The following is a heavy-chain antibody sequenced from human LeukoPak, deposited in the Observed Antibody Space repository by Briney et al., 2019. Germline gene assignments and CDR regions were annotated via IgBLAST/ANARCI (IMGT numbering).Heavy chain of an antibody. Sequence: PSETLSLTCAVYGGSFSGYYWSWIRQPPGKGLEWIGEINHSGSTNYNPSLKSRVTISVDTSKNQFSLKLSSVTAADTAVYYCARAGRYYYDSSGYHDCWGQGTLVTVSS. V-gene: IGHV4-34*01. CDR1: GGSFSGYY. J-gene: IGHJ4*02. CDR2: INHSGST. CDR3: ARAGRYYYDSSGYHDC. D-gene: IGHD3-22*01.